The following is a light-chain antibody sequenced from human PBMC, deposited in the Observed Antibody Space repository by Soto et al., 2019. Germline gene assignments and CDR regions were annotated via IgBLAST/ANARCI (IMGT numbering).Light chain of an antibody. CDR2: AAS. CDR1: QDINTY. CDR3: QQRKSYAFT. J-gene: IGKJ5*01. V-gene: IGKV1-9*01. Sequence: DIQLTQSPSFLSASVGDRVTITCRASQDINTYLAWYQQKPGKAPKLLIFAASTLQNGIPSRFSGSRSGTEFTITITSLQPEDFATYYCQQRKSYAFTVGRTTRLEIK.